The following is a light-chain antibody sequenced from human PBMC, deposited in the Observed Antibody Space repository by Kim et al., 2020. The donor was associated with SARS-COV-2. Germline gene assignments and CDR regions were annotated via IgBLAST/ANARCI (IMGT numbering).Light chain of an antibody. V-gene: IGKV3-15*01. CDR3: QQYNNWRT. CDR1: QSVSSN. CDR2: GAS. Sequence: SVCPGERATLSCRASQSVSSNLSWYQQKPGQAPRLLIYGASTRATGIPARFSGSGSGTEFTLTISSLQSEDFAVYYCQQYNNWRTFGGGTKVDIK. J-gene: IGKJ4*01.